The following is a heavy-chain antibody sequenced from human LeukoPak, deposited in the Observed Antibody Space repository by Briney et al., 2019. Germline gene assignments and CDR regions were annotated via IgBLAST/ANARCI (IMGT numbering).Heavy chain of an antibody. D-gene: IGHD4-17*01. J-gene: IGHJ4*02. CDR2: IYYSGST. V-gene: IGHV4-39*07. CDR3: ARDSDYGDYDYFDY. Sequence: PSETLPLTCTVSGGSISSSSYYWGWIRQPPGKGLEWIGSIYYSGSTYYNPSLKSRVTISVDTSKNQFSLKLSSVTAADTAVYYCARDSDYGDYDYFDYWGQGTLVTGSS. CDR1: GGSISSSSYY.